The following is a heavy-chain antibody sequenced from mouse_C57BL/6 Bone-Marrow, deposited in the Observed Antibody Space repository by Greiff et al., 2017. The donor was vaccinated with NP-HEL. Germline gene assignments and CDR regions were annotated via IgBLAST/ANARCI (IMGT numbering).Heavy chain of an antibody. J-gene: IGHJ3*01. CDR1: GYSFTDYN. CDR3: ARWGSSGFFAY. V-gene: IGHV1-39*01. D-gene: IGHD3-2*02. CDR2: INPNYGST. Sequence: LVESGPELVKPGASVKISCKASGYSFTDYNMNWVKQSNGQSLEWIGVINPNYGSTSYNQKFKGKATLTVDQSSSTAYMQLNSLTSEDSAVYYCARWGSSGFFAYWGQGTLVTVSA.